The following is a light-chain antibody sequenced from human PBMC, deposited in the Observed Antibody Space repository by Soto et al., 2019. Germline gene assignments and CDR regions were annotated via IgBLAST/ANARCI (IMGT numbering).Light chain of an antibody. J-gene: IGLJ1*01. CDR1: SSNVGGYHY. V-gene: IGLV2-14*01. CDR2: EVS. CDR3: SSYTSSSSDYV. Sequence: QSVLTQPPSVSGSPGQSITISCTGTSSNVGGYHYVSWYQQHPGKAPKLMIYEVSNRPSGVSNRFSGSKSGNTASLTISWLQAEDEADYYCSSYTSSSSDYVFGTGTKLTVL.